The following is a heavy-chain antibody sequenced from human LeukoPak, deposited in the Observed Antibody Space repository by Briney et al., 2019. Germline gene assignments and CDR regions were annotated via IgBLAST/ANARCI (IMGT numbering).Heavy chain of an antibody. CDR2: ISAYNGNT. D-gene: IGHD5-18*01. Sequence: ASVKVSCKASGYTFTSYGISWVRQAPGQGLEWMGWISAYNGNTNYAQKLQGRVTMTTDTSTSTAYMELSRLRSDDTAVYYCARVRGGGYSYSAFDYWGQGTLVTVSS. V-gene: IGHV1-18*01. CDR3: ARVRGGGYSYSAFDY. J-gene: IGHJ4*02. CDR1: GYTFTSYG.